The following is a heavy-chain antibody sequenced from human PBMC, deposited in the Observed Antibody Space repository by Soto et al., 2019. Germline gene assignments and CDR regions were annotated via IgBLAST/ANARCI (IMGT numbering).Heavy chain of an antibody. CDR3: ARGRGQYDFRSGYSINGMDV. V-gene: IGHV3-21*01. CDR1: GFTFRSYS. D-gene: IGHD3-3*01. Sequence: GGSLRLSCAASGFTFRSYSMNWVRQAPGKGLEWVSSISSSSSYIYCADSVKGRFTISRDNAKNSLYLQMNNLRAEDTAVYYCARGRGQYDFRSGYSINGMDVWGQGTTVTVSS. J-gene: IGHJ6*02. CDR2: ISSSSSYI.